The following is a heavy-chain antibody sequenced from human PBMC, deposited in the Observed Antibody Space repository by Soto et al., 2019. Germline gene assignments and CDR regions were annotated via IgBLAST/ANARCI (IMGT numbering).Heavy chain of an antibody. J-gene: IGHJ3*01. CDR1: EFTFRSYW. CDR3: ARSLPGTYGAFDL. CDR2: VSGDGSST. V-gene: IGHV3-74*01. D-gene: IGHD1-7*01. Sequence: GGSLRLSCAASEFTFRSYWMHWVRQSPGKGLVWVSRVSGDGSSTTYADSVRGRFTISRDNAKNTVYLQMDSLRAEDTAVYYCARSLPGTYGAFDLWGQGTMVTVSS.